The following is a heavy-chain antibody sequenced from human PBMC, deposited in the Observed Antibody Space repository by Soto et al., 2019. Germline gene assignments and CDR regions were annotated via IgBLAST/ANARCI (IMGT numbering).Heavy chain of an antibody. CDR3: AKDATRTDGWYYFDY. Sequence: PGRSLRLSCAAAGFTFSILAMGWVRQAPGKGLEWVSVIDYTGGTTYYTDSVKGRFTISRDNSKKMLYLQMNSLRAEDTAVYYCAKDATRTDGWYYFDYWGQGALVTVSS. J-gene: IGHJ4*02. V-gene: IGHV3-23*01. D-gene: IGHD6-19*01. CDR2: IDYTGGTT. CDR1: GFTFSILA.